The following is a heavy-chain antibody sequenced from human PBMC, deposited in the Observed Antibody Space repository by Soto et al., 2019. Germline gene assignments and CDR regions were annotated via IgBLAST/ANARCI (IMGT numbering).Heavy chain of an antibody. J-gene: IGHJ4*02. V-gene: IGHV3-30-3*01. CDR1: GFTFSSYA. CDR2: ISYDGSNK. CDR3: ARDQGTPGVFDY. Sequence: QVQLVESGGGVVQPGRSLRLSCAASGFTFSSYAMHWVRQAPGKGLEWVAVISYDGSNKYYADSVKGRFTISRDNSKNTLYLQMNSLRAEDTAVYYCARDQGTPGVFDYWGQGTLVTVSS. D-gene: IGHD1-1*01.